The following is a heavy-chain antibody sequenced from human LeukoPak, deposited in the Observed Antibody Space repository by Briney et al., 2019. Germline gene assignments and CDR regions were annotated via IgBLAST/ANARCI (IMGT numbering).Heavy chain of an antibody. CDR3: ARGSPHYDILTGYYFGY. Sequence: GASVKVSCKASGGTFSSYAISWVRQAPGQGLEWMAGIIPIFGTANYAQKFQGRVTITADKSTSTAYMELSSLRSEDTAVYYCARGSPHYDILTGYYFGYWGQGTLVTVSS. CDR1: GGTFSSYA. J-gene: IGHJ4*02. D-gene: IGHD3-9*01. CDR2: IIPIFGTA. V-gene: IGHV1-69*06.